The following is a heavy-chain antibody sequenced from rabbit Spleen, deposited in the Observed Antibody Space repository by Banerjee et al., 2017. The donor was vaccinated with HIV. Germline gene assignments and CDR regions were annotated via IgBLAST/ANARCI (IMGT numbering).Heavy chain of an antibody. D-gene: IGHD1-1*01. J-gene: IGHJ6*01. V-gene: IGHV1S45*01. CDR1: GVSFSFSSY. CDR3: ARDTSSSFSSYGMDL. CDR2: IDIGSSGFT. Sequence: QEQLEESGGDLVKPGASLTLTCTASGVSFSFSSYMCWVRQAPGKGLEWIACIDIGSSGFTYFATWAKGRFTISTTSSTTVTLQVTRLTAADTATYFCARDTSSSFSSYGMDLWGPGTLVTVS.